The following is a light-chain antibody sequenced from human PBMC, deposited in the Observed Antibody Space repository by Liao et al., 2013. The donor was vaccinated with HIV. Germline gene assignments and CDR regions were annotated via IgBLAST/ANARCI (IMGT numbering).Light chain of an antibody. J-gene: IGLJ3*02. CDR3: QTWDSSTPV. Sequence: YELTQPPSLSVSPGQTAIISCSGHALGGKYISWYQHPPGQSPVVLIYQDTKRPSGIPERFTGSNSGDTATLTISGTQALDEADYYCQTWDSSTPVFGGGTKLTV. V-gene: IGLV3-1*01. CDR2: QDT. CDR1: ALGGKY.